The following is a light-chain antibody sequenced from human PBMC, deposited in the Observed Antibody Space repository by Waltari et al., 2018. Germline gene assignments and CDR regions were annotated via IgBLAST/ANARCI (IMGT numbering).Light chain of an antibody. CDR3: SSYTSSRTKV. CDR1: SSDVGGYNY. J-gene: IGLJ3*02. Sequence: QSALTQPDSVSGSPGQSITISCTGTSSDVGGYNYVSWYQQHPGKAPKLMIYDVSNRPSGVSNRFSGSQSGNTASLTISGLQAEDEADYYCSSYTSSRTKVFGGGTKLTVL. V-gene: IGLV2-14*01. CDR2: DVS.